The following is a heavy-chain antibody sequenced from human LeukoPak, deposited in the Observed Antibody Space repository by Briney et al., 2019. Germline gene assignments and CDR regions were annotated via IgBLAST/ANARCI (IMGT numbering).Heavy chain of an antibody. V-gene: IGHV3-74*01. J-gene: IGHJ4*02. CDR1: GFTFSSYW. D-gene: IGHD2-2*01. CDR3: AYQLLPN. Sequence: GGSLRLSCAASGFTFSSYWMHWVRQAPGKGLVWVSLINPDGSSTTYADPVKGRFTISRDNAKNTLYLQMNSLRAEDTAVYYCAYQLLPNWGQGTLVTVSS. CDR2: INPDGSST.